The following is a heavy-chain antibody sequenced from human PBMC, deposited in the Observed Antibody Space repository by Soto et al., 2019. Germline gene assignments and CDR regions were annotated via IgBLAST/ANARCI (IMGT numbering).Heavy chain of an antibody. Sequence: QVPLVQSGSEMKKPGASVKVSCKASGYTFINYGLSWVRQAPGQGLEWMGWISAYIGQKDYSPKFRDRLTMTTDTPTTTAYMELTSLRSDDTAIYYCARGRSEVKYDFWGQGTLVTVSS. CDR1: GYTFINYG. D-gene: IGHD2-21*01. V-gene: IGHV1-18*01. CDR2: ISAYIGQK. CDR3: ARGRSEVKYDF. J-gene: IGHJ4*03.